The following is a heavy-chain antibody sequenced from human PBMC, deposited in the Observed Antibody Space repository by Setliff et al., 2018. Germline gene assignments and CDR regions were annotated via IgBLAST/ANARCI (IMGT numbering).Heavy chain of an antibody. Sequence: ASVKVSCKASGYTYTSYGISWVRQAPGQGLEWMGWISAYNGNANYAQKLQGRLTMTTDTSTSTAYMELRSLRSDDTAVYYCARSPPTVVVTAIQAIFDYWGQGTLVTVSS. CDR3: ARSPPTVVVTAIQAIFDY. V-gene: IGHV1-18*01. CDR2: ISAYNGNA. D-gene: IGHD2-21*02. J-gene: IGHJ4*02. CDR1: GYTYTSYG.